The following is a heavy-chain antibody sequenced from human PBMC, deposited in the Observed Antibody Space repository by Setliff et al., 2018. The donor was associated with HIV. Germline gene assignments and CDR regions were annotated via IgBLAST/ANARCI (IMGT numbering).Heavy chain of an antibody. Sequence: SVKVSCKASGGTFSSYAISWVRQAPGQGLEWMGGIIPISGTVNYAQKFWGRVTITTHESTSTAYMELSSLRSEDTAVYYCAREGTDSSGSRLYYFDYWGQGTLVTVSS. D-gene: IGHD3-22*01. J-gene: IGHJ4*02. CDR2: IIPISGTV. CDR1: GGTFSSYA. V-gene: IGHV1-69*05. CDR3: AREGTDSSGSRLYYFDY.